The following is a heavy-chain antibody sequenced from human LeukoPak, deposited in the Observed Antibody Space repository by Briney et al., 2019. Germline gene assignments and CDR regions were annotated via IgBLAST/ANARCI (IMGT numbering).Heavy chain of an antibody. CDR3: ALGFGDRFDP. J-gene: IGHJ5*02. CDR1: GASISSYY. CDR2: IYTSAST. V-gene: IGHV4-4*07. Sequence: SETLSPTCTVSGASISSYYWSWIRQPAGKGLDWIGRIYTSASTTYNPSLKRRVTMSVDTSKNQFSMKLSSVTAACTAVYYCALGFGDRFDPLGQGTLVTVSS. D-gene: IGHD3-10*01.